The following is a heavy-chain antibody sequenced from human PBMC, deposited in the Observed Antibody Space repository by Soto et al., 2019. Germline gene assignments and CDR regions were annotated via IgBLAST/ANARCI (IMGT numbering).Heavy chain of an antibody. CDR1: GGSFSGYY. J-gene: IGHJ6*02. V-gene: IGHV4-34*01. CDR3: ARSRVVLLWFGESSISSGMDV. D-gene: IGHD3-10*01. Sequence: PSETLSLTCAVYGGSFSGYYWSWIRQPPGKGLEWIGEINHSGSTNYNPSLKSRVTISVDTSKNQFSLKLSSVTAADTAVYYCARSRVVLLWFGESSISSGMDVWGQGTAGPVSS. CDR2: INHSGST.